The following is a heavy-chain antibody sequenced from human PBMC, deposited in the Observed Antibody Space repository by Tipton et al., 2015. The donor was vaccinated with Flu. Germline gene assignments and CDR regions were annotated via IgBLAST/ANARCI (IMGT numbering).Heavy chain of an antibody. V-gene: IGHV4-59*01. CDR2: VYYSGTT. CDR1: GDSLNNYY. Sequence: TLSLTCSVSGDSLNNYYWSWIRQPPGEGLEWIGQVYYSGTTSYNPSLKSRVTIPLDKSKNQFSLQFKSMTTADTAVFYCARGGWEPHGGWFDPWGQGTLVAVSS. J-gene: IGHJ5*02. D-gene: IGHD1-26*01. CDR3: ARGGWEPHGGWFDP.